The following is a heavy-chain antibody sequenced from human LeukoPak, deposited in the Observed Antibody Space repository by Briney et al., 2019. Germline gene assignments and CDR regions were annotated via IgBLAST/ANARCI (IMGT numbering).Heavy chain of an antibody. CDR1: GFMFSTYW. CDR3: GGFGYEAAVDL. J-gene: IGHJ4*02. D-gene: IGHD6-13*01. V-gene: IGHV3-7*01. CDR2: IKPDGSET. Sequence: PGGSLRLSCAASGFMFSTYWMTWVRQAPGKGLEWVANIKPDGSETYYVDSVKGRFTISRDNTKNLLYLQMNSLRGEDAAVCYCGGFGYEAAVDLWGQETLVTVSS.